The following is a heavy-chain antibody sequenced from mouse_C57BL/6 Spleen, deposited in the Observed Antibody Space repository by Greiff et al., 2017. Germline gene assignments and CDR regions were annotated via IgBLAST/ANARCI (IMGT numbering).Heavy chain of an antibody. J-gene: IGHJ4*01. Sequence: VQLQQSGAELARPGASVKMSCKASGYTFTSYTMHWVKQRPGQGLEWIGYINPSSGYTKYNQKFKDKDTLTADKSSSTAYMQLSSLTSEDSAVYYCASTYYYCSRYYYAMDYWGQGTSVTVSS. CDR2: INPSSGYT. CDR1: GYTFTSYT. D-gene: IGHD1-1*01. CDR3: ASTYYYCSRYYYAMDY. V-gene: IGHV1-4*01.